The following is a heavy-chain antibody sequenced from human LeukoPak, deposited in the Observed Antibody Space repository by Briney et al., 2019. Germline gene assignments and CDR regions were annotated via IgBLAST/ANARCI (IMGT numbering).Heavy chain of an antibody. CDR2: INPNTGET. CDR1: GYTFTGYC. V-gene: IGHV1-2*02. J-gene: IGHJ4*02. CDR3: ASYPRYSSTPPFDY. Sequence: ASVKVSCKASGYTFTGYCMRWVRQAPGQGLEWMGWINPNTGETNSAQKFQGRVTMTRDTTINTAYMELTRLTSDDTAVYYCASYPRYSSTPPFDYWGQGTLVTVSS. D-gene: IGHD2-2*01.